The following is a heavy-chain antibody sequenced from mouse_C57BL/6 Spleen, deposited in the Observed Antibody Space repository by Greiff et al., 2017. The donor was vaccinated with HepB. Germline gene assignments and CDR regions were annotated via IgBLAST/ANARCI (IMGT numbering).Heavy chain of an antibody. D-gene: IGHD2-5*01. Sequence: EVQLQQSGAELVRPGASVKLSCTASGFNIKDDYMHWVKQRPEQGLEWIGWIDPENGDTEYASKFQGKATITADTSSNTAYLQLSSLTSEDTAVYYCTTYSKAWFAYWGQGTLVTVSA. CDR2: IDPENGDT. J-gene: IGHJ3*01. CDR3: TTYSKAWFAY. CDR1: GFNIKDDY. V-gene: IGHV14-4*01.